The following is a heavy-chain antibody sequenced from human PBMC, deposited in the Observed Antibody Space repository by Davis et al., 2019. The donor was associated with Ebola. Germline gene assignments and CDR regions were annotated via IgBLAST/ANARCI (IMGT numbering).Heavy chain of an antibody. D-gene: IGHD1-26*01. J-gene: IGHJ4*02. CDR3: VKDLSGSYYGPFDY. CDR1: GFTFSSYW. CDR2: INDDGRST. Sequence: GESLKISCAASGFTFSSYWMHWVRRVPGKGLVWVSRINDDGRSTSYADSVKGRFTISRDNAKNSLYLQMNSLRADDTALYYCVKDLSGSYYGPFDYWGQGTLVTISS. V-gene: IGHV3-74*01.